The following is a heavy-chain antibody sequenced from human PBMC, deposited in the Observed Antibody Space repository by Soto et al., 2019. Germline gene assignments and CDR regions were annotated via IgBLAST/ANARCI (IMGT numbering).Heavy chain of an antibody. CDR3: ARLFYGSGSHFFDY. CDR1: GGSISSYY. V-gene: IGHV4-59*01. J-gene: IGHJ4*02. CDR2: IYYSGST. Sequence: PSETLSLTCTVSGGSISSYYWSWIRQPPGKGLEWIGYIYYSGSTNYNPSLKSRATISVDTSKNQFSLKLSSVTAADTAVYYCARLFYGSGSHFFDYWGQGTLVTVSS. D-gene: IGHD3-10*01.